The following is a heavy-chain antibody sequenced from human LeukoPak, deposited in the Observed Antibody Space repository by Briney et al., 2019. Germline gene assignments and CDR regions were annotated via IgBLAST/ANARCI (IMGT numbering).Heavy chain of an antibody. Sequence: ASVKVSCKASGYTFTGYYMHWVRQAPGQGLEWMGWINPNSGGTNYAQKFQGRVTMTRDTSISTAYMELSRLRSDDTAVHYCARDAEISYYYYMDVWGKGTTVTVSS. CDR2: INPNSGGT. V-gene: IGHV1-2*02. CDR1: GYTFTGYY. D-gene: IGHD5-24*01. J-gene: IGHJ6*03. CDR3: ARDAEISYYYYMDV.